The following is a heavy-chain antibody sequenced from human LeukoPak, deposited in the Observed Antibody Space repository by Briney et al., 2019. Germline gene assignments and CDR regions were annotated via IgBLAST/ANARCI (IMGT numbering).Heavy chain of an antibody. Sequence: GGTLRLSCAASGFTFSSYWMSCGRQAPGKGLEWVASINEDGSKQYSVDSVKGRFTISRDNPKNSLYLQMNSLRAEDTAVYYCVRDSGWYRVEYWGQGTLVTVSS. CDR3: VRDSGWYRVEY. V-gene: IGHV3-7*01. J-gene: IGHJ4*02. CDR1: GFTFSSYW. D-gene: IGHD6-19*01. CDR2: INEDGSKQ.